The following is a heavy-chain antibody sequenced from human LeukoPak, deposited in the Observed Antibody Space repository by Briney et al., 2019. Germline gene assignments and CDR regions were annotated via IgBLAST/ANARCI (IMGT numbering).Heavy chain of an antibody. CDR1: GGSISSYY. D-gene: IGHD3-10*01. J-gene: IGHJ4*02. V-gene: IGHV4-4*07. CDR3: ARGLIVPDAMTGSGSYSTDY. CDR2: IYSSGST. Sequence: SETLSLTCTVSGGSISSYYWSWIRQPAGKGLEWIGRIYSSGSTNYNPSLKSRVTMSVDTSKNQFSLKLSSVTAADTAVYYCARGLIVPDAMTGSGSYSTDYWGQGTLATVSS.